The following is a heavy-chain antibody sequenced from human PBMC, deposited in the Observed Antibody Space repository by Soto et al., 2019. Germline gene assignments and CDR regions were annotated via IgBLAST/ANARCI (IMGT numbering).Heavy chain of an antibody. D-gene: IGHD3-10*01. CDR1: GGSFSGYY. CDR2: INHSGST. CDR3: AGRWVYYGSGTLYYYYGMDV. J-gene: IGHJ6*02. Sequence: SETLSLTCAVYGGSFSGYYWSWIRQPPGKGLEWIGEINHSGSTNYNPSLKSRVTISVDTSKNQFSLKLSSVTAADTAVYYCAGRWVYYGSGTLYYYYGMDVWGQGTTVTVS. V-gene: IGHV4-34*01.